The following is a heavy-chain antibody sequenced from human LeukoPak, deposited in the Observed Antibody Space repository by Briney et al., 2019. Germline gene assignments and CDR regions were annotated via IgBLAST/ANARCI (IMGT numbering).Heavy chain of an antibody. Sequence: GGSLRLSCAASGFNYAINWVRQAPGKGLEWVSGVSGSGDTTYYADSVEGRFTISRDSFKNTFYLQMNSLRAEDTAIYYCAEDQRFWGQGTPVTVSS. J-gene: IGHJ4*02. CDR1: GFNYA. V-gene: IGHV3-23*01. CDR3: AEDQRF. D-gene: IGHD3-3*01. CDR2: VSGSGDTT.